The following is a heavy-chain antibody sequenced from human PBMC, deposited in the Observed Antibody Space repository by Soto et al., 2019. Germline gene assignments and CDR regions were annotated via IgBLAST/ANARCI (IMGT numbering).Heavy chain of an antibody. CDR1: GFTFSDYN. J-gene: IGHJ4*02. CDR3: AKDKGYTYGHAFDY. D-gene: IGHD5-18*01. CDR2: ISSDGSNK. V-gene: IGHV3-30*18. Sequence: QMQLVESGEGVVQPGTSLKLSCAASGFTFSDYNMHWVRQAPGKGLEWVALISSDGSNKYYADSVKGRFTISRDNSKNMLYLQTNSLRAEDTAVYYCAKDKGYTYGHAFDYWGQGTLVTVSS.